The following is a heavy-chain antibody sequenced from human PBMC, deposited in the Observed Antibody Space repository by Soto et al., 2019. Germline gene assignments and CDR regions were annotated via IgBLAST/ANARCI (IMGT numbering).Heavy chain of an antibody. CDR2: ISSSSIDM. Sequence: GGSLRLSCAASGFTFSSYIMNWLRQAPGKGLEWVSYISSSSIDMYYADSVKGRSTISRDNAKNSLYLQMNSLRAEDTAVFYCARPNTVVFPPASAGMDVWGQGTTVTVSS. D-gene: IGHD2-2*01. CDR3: ARPNTVVFPPASAGMDV. CDR1: GFTFSSYI. V-gene: IGHV3-21*01. J-gene: IGHJ6*02.